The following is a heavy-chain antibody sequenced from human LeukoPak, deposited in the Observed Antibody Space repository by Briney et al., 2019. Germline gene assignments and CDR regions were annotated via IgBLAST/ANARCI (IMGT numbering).Heavy chain of an antibody. J-gene: IGHJ4*02. CDR2: INPSGGST. V-gene: IGHV1-46*01. CDR1: GYTFTSYY. CDR3: ARVSGIGDGYPIFDY. D-gene: IGHD5-24*01. Sequence: GASVKVSCKASGYTFTSYYMHWVRQAPGQGLEWMGIINPSGGSTSYAQKFQGRVTMTRDTSTSTVYMELSSLRSEDTAVYYCARVSGIGDGYPIFDYWGQGTLVTVSS.